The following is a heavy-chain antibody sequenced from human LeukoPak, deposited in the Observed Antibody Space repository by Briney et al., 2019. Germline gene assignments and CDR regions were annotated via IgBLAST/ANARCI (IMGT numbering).Heavy chain of an antibody. CDR3: AKEGEGGSYYFDY. Sequence: GGSLRLSCAASGFTFDDYGMSWVRQAPGKGLEWVSGINWNGGSTGYADSVKGRFTISRDNSKNSLYLQMNSLRNEDTALYYCAKEGEGGSYYFDYWGQGTLVTVSS. D-gene: IGHD1-26*01. J-gene: IGHJ4*02. CDR2: INWNGGST. V-gene: IGHV3-20*04. CDR1: GFTFDDYG.